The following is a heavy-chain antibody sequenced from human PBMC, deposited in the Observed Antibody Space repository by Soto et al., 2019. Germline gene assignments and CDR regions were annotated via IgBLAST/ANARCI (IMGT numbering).Heavy chain of an antibody. CDR2: ISKSGSYI. Sequence: PGGSLRLSCAASGFTFSDYTMNWVRQAPGKGLEWVSSISKSGSYIYYGDSLEGRFTISRDNAKDSLYLQINTLRAEDTAVYYCAREAAGYSEYFDYWGHGTQVTVSS. CDR1: GFTFSDYT. J-gene: IGHJ4*01. V-gene: IGHV3-21*01. CDR3: AREAAGYSEYFDY. D-gene: IGHD6-25*01.